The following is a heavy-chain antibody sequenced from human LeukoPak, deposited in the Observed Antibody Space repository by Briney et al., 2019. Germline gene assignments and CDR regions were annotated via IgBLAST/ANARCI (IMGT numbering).Heavy chain of an antibody. CDR2: IRSDGSYK. CDR1: GFTFSDYG. Sequence: PGGSLRLSCAPSGFTFSDYGMQWVRQAPGKGLEWVSFIRSDGSYKYYADSVKGRFTISRDNSKNNVYLQMYSLRVEDTSIFFCVRDNNWGFDYWGQGTVVTVSS. CDR3: VRDNNWGFDY. V-gene: IGHV3-30*02. D-gene: IGHD7-27*01. J-gene: IGHJ4*02.